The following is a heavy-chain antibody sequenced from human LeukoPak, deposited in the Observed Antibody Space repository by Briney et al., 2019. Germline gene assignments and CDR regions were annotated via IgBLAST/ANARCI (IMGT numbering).Heavy chain of an antibody. Sequence: SETLSLTCTVSGGSISSSSYYWGWIRQPPGKGLEWIGSIYYSGSTYYNPSLKSRVTISVDTSKNQFSLKLSSVTAADTAVYYCARGEWVWFGELIPFDYWGQGTLVTVSS. CDR2: IYYSGST. J-gene: IGHJ4*02. D-gene: IGHD3-10*01. CDR3: ARGEWVWFGELIPFDY. CDR1: GGSISSSSYY. V-gene: IGHV4-39*01.